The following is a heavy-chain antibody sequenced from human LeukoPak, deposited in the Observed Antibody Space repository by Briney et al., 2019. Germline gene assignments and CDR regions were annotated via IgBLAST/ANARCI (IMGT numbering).Heavy chain of an antibody. D-gene: IGHD1-26*01. CDR1: GYTFTSYD. CDR3: ASSVGERDAFDI. J-gene: IGHJ3*02. Sequence: ASVKVSCKASGYTFTSYDINWVRQATGQGLEWVGWMNPNSGNTGYAQKFQGRVTMTRNTSISTAYMELSSLRSEDTAVYYCASSVGERDAFDIWGQGTMVTVSS. CDR2: MNPNSGNT. V-gene: IGHV1-8*01.